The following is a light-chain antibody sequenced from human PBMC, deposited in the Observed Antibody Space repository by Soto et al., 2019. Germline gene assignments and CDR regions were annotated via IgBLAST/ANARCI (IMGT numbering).Light chain of an antibody. CDR1: QSVSSSY. J-gene: IGKJ4*01. Sequence: EIVLTQSPGTLSLSPGERATLSCRASQSVSSSYLAWYQQKPGQAHRLLIYGASSRATGIPDRFSGSGSGTEFTLTISRLEPEDFAVYYCQQYGSSPFTFGGGPKVEIK. CDR3: QQYGSSPFT. CDR2: GAS. V-gene: IGKV3-20*01.